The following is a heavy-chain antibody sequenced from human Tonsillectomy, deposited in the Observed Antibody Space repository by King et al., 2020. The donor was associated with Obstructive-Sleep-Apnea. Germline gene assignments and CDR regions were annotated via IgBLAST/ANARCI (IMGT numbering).Heavy chain of an antibody. CDR2: IYPGDSDT. CDR3: ARLAYCGADCLGYFHQ. CDR1: GYSFTSYW. D-gene: IGHD2-21*02. J-gene: IGHJ1*01. Sequence: QLVQSGAEVKKPGASLKISCKGSGYSFTSYWIGWVRQMPGKGLEWMGLIYPGDSDTRYSPSFEGQVTISADKSISTAYLQWRSLKASDTAMYYCARLAYCGADCLGYFHQWGQGTLVTVSS. V-gene: IGHV5-51*01.